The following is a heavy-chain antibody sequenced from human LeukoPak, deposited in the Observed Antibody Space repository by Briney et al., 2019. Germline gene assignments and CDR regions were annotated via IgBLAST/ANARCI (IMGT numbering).Heavy chain of an antibody. D-gene: IGHD3-22*01. CDR2: IFHSGST. CDR1: GYSISSGYY. V-gene: IGHV4-38-2*02. CDR3: ARSGVVVITL. Sequence: PSETLSLTCTVSGYSISSGYYWGWIRQPPSEGLEWIGSIFHSGSTYYNPSLKSRVTISVDTSKNQFSLKLSSVTAADTAVYYCARSGVVVITLWGQGTLVTVSS. J-gene: IGHJ4*02.